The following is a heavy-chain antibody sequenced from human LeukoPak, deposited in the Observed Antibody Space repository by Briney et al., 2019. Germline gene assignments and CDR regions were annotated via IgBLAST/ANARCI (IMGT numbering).Heavy chain of an antibody. CDR1: GGSISSGGYS. CDR2: IYHSGST. J-gene: IGHJ4*02. Sequence: PSETLSLTCAVSGGSISSGGYSWSWIRQPPGKGLEWIGYIYHSGSTYYNPSLKSRVTISVDRSKNQFSLKLSSVTAADTAVYYCARDSRRGQHRGSSYVLDWGQGTLVTVSS. D-gene: IGHD3-16*01. V-gene: IGHV4-30-2*01. CDR3: ARDSRRGQHRGSSYVLD.